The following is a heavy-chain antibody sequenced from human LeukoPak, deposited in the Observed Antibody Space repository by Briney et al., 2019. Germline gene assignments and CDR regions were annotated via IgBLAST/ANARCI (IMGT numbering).Heavy chain of an antibody. V-gene: IGHV1-46*01. CDR3: ASRVMFDAFDI. D-gene: IGHD3-10*01. J-gene: IGHJ3*02. Sequence: ASVKVSCKASGYAFTSYYMHWVRQAPGQGLEWMGIINPSGGSTSYAQKFQGRVTMTRDTSTSTVYMELSSLRSEDTAVYYCASRVMFDAFDIWGQGTMVTVSS. CDR2: INPSGGST. CDR1: GYAFTSYY.